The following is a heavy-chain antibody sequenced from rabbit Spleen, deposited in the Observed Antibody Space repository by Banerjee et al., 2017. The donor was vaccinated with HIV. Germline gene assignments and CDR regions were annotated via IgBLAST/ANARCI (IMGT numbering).Heavy chain of an antibody. D-gene: IGHD5-1*01. V-gene: IGHV1S45*01. CDR1: GFSFSSNYW. J-gene: IGHJ4*01. CDR3: ARGGVLGGGGCDL. Sequence: EESGGDLVKPEGSLTLTCTASGFSFSSNYWICWVRQAPGKGLELIACIYTGDGSADYANWAKGRFTISKTSSTTVTLQMPSLTAADTATYFCARGGVLGGGGCDLWGQGTLVTAS. CDR2: IYTGDGSA.